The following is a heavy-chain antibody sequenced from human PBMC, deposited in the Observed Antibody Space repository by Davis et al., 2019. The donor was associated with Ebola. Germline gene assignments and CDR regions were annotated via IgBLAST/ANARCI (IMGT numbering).Heavy chain of an antibody. CDR1: GFTFSSYA. CDR2: ISGSGGST. V-gene: IGHV3-23*01. J-gene: IGHJ4*02. Sequence: GGSLRLSCAASGFTFSSYAMSWVRQAPGKGLEWVSAISGSGGSTYYADSVKGRFTISRDNAKNTLYLQMNSLRVDDTAVYYCARGGADTAMAHDYWGQGTLVTVSS. CDR3: ARGGADTAMAHDY. D-gene: IGHD5-18*01.